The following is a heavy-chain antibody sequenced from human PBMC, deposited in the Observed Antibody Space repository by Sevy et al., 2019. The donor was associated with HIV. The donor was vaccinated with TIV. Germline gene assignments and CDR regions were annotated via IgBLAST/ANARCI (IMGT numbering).Heavy chain of an antibody. J-gene: IGHJ4*01. Sequence: GGSLRLSCAASGFTFSSYAMSWVRQDPGKGLEWVSAISGSGGSTNYADSVKGRFTISRENSKKTLYLQMNRVRDEETAVYHCAKGGIVGTTPPYCDYWGQGPLITVSS. CDR1: GFTFSSYA. CDR3: AKGGIVGTTPPYCDY. D-gene: IGHD1-26*01. V-gene: IGHV3-23*01. CDR2: ISGSGGST.